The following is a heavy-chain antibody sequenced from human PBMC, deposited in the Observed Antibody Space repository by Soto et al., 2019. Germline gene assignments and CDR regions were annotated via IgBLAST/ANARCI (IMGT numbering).Heavy chain of an antibody. V-gene: IGHV1-69*12. J-gene: IGHJ5*02. CDR1: GGTIKTYT. CDR3: ATGEGVPSFANWLDT. D-gene: IGHD1-26*01. CDR2: FIPSFPAP. Sequence: VQFVQSGAELKKPGSSVRVSCRASGGTIKTYTLSWVRQAPGQGLEWMGAFIPSFPAPNFAQRFKGRLTLTADESTNTGFMELSGLRPEDTALYFCATGEGVPSFANWLDTWGQGTHVIVSS.